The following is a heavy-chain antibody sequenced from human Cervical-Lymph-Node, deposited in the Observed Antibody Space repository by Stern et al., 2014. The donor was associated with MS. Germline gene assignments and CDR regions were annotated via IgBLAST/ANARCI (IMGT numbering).Heavy chain of an antibody. V-gene: IGHV3-30-3*01. D-gene: IGHD3-10*01. CDR2: ISYEGSNK. J-gene: IGHJ6*02. CDR3: ARMYYYGSGSQKDYYGMDV. CDR1: GFTFSSYA. Sequence: VQLVESGGGVVQPGRSLRLSCAASGFTFSSYAMHWVRQAPGKGLEWVAVISYEGSNKYYADSVKGRFTISRDNSKNTLYLQMNSLRAEDTAVYYCARMYYYGSGSQKDYYGMDVWGQGTTVTVSS.